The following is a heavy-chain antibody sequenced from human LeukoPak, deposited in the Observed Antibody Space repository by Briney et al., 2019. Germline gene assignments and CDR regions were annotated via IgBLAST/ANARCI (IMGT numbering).Heavy chain of an antibody. D-gene: IGHD5-12*01. Sequence: SVKVSCKASGGTFSSYAISWVRQAPGQGLEWMGGIIPIFGTANYAQKFQGRVTITTDESTSTAYMELSSLRSEDTAVYYCARHPGLGWLRLGGPAFDIWGQGTMVTVSS. CDR3: ARHPGLGWLRLGGPAFDI. V-gene: IGHV1-69*05. CDR2: IIPIFGTA. J-gene: IGHJ3*02. CDR1: GGTFSSYA.